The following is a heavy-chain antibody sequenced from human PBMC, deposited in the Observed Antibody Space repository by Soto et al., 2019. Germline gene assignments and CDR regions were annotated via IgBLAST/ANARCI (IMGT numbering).Heavy chain of an antibody. CDR1: GYTFTSYG. V-gene: IGHV1-18*01. CDR3: ARHYYDSSGYYRGHDY. CDR2: ISAYNGNT. J-gene: IGHJ4*02. D-gene: IGHD3-22*01. Sequence: ASVKVSCKASGYTFTSYGISWVRQAPGQGLEWMGWISAYNGNTNYAQKLQGGVTMTTDTSTSTAYMELRSLRSDDTAVYYCARHYYDSSGYYRGHDYWGQGTLVTVSS.